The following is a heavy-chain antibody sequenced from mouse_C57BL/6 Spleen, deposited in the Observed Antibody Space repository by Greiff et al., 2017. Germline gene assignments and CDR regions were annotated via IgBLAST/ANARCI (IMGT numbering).Heavy chain of an antibody. V-gene: IGHV1-52*01. CDR3: ARPGVSYWYFDV. CDR1: GYTFTSYW. CDR2: IDPSDSET. J-gene: IGHJ1*03. Sequence: QVQLQQPGAELVRPGSSVKLSCKASGYTFTSYWMHWVKQRPIQGLEWIGNIDPSDSETHYNQKFKDKATLTVDKSSSTAYMQLSSLTSEYSAVYYSARPGVSYWYFDVWGTGTTGTVSS.